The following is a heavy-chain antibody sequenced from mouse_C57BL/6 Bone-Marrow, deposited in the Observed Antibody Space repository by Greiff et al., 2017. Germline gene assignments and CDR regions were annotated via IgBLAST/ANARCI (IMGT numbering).Heavy chain of an antibody. CDR1: GFTFSSYG. J-gene: IGHJ4*01. CDR2: ISSGGSYT. Sequence: EVKLMESGGDLVKPGGSLKLSCAASGFTFSSYGMSWVRQTPDKRLEWVATISSGGSYTYYPDSVKGRFTISRDNAKTTLYLQMSSLKSEDTAMYYCARHDLITDYYAMDYWGQGTSVTVSS. V-gene: IGHV5-6*01. CDR3: ARHDLITDYYAMDY. D-gene: IGHD2-4*01.